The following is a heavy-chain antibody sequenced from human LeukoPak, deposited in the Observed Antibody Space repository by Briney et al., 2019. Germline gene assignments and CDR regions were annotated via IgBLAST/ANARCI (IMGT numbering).Heavy chain of an antibody. CDR2: ISSGGGAI. D-gene: IGHD2-21*01. CDR1: GFTFSSYA. Sequence: PGGSLRLSCAASGFTFSSYAMSWVRQAPGKGLEWVSYISSGGGAIYYADSVKGRFTISRDNAKNSLYLQMNSLRADDTAVYYCARGVKYYYYYMDVWGKGTTVTVSS. J-gene: IGHJ6*03. V-gene: IGHV3-48*04. CDR3: ARGVKYYYYYMDV.